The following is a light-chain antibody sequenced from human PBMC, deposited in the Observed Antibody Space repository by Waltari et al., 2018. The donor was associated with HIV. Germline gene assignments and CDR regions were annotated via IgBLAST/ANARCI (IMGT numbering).Light chain of an antibody. CDR1: SSNIGRNY. Sequence: QSVLTQPPSTSGTPGQGVTISCSGSSSNIGRNYVYWYRPLPGTTPKLLIYRSDPPPAGVPGRFSASKSGTSASLAISGLQSEDEAVYYCAAWDHGLTGPNWVFGGGTRLTVL. J-gene: IGLJ3*02. V-gene: IGLV1-47*01. CDR3: AAWDHGLTGPNWV. CDR2: RSD.